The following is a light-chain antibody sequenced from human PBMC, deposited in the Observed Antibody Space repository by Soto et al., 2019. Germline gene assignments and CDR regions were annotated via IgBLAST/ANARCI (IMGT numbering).Light chain of an antibody. CDR2: GAS. J-gene: IGKJ1*01. CDR1: QSINNNY. CDR3: HQHGGSPET. Sequence: EIRLTQSPVTLSLSQGERATLSCRASQSINNNYLAWYQQKPGQAPRLLIFGASRRATGIPERFIGSGSGTEFTLTISRLEPDDFAIYHCHQHGGSPETFGQGTKVDIK. V-gene: IGKV3-20*01.